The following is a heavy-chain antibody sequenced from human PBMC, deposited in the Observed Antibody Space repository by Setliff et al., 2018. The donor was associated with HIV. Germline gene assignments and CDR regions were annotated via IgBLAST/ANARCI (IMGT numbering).Heavy chain of an antibody. D-gene: IGHD1-1*01. CDR2: VSASGTT. CDR1: GDSSSNDY. Sequence: SETLSLTCTVSGDSSSNDYWTWVRQPPGKGLEWIGYVSASGTTKYNPSLQSRVTISGDSSKNQFSLRLSSVTAADTAVYYCAKEGSWNDDSGAFNIWGQGTMVTVSS. CDR3: AKEGSWNDDSGAFNI. J-gene: IGHJ3*02. V-gene: IGHV4-4*08.